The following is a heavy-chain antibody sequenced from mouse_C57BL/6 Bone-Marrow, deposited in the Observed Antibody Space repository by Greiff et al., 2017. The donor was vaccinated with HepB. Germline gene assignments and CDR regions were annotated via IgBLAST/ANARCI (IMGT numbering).Heavy chain of an antibody. CDR1: GYTFTSYW. CDR2: IYPGSGSA. V-gene: IGHV1-55*01. CDR3: ARWLPWYFGV. Sequence: VQLQQPGAELVKPGASVKMSCKASGYTFTSYWITWVKQRPGQGLEWIGDIYPGSGSANYTEKFKSKATLTVDTSSSTAYMQLSSLTSEGSAGYYCARWLPWYFGVWGTGTTVTVSS. D-gene: IGHD2-2*01. J-gene: IGHJ1*03.